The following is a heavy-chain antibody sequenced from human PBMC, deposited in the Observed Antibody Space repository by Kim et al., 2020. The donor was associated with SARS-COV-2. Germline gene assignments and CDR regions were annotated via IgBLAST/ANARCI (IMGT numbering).Heavy chain of an antibody. Sequence: GSTLHHYLESVRGRFTISRDNSKNPVYLGINSLGAEDTAVYFCVRGDRRDYWGQGTQVTISA. CDR2: GSTLH. J-gene: IGHJ4*02. D-gene: IGHD2-21*01. CDR3: VRGDRRDY. V-gene: IGHV3-11*06.